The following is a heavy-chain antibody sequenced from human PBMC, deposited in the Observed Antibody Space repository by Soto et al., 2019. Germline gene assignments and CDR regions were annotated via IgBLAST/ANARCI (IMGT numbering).Heavy chain of an antibody. V-gene: IGHV1-2*04. CDR1: GYTFTGYY. CDR3: ARGNLLIYGAGGMEV. Sequence: ASVKVSCKASGYTFTGYYMHWVRQAPGQGLEWMGWINPNSGGTNYAQKFQGWVTMTRDTSISTAYMELSRLRSDDTAVYYCARGNLLIYGAGGMEVWGQGTTVTVSS. J-gene: IGHJ6*02. D-gene: IGHD2-2*02. CDR2: INPNSGGT.